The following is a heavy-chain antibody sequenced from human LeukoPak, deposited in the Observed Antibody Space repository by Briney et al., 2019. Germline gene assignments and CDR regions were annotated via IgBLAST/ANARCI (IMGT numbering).Heavy chain of an antibody. V-gene: IGHV1-18*01. CDR3: AAYSSGWQGDAFDI. Sequence: GASVKVSCKASGYTFTSYGISWVRQAPGQGLEWMGWISAYNGNTNYAQKLQGRVTMTTDTSTSTAYMELSRLRSDDTAVYYCAAYSSGWQGDAFDIWGQGTMVTVSS. CDR1: GYTFTSYG. J-gene: IGHJ3*02. CDR2: ISAYNGNT. D-gene: IGHD6-19*01.